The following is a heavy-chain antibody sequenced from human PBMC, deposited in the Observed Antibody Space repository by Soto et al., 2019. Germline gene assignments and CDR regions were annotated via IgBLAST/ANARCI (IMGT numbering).Heavy chain of an antibody. CDR3: ARFHYGDSPG. Sequence: EVQLVESGGGLVQPGGSLRLSCAASGFTFGSYSMNWVRQAPGKGLEWVSYISSSSSTIYYADSVKGRFTISRDNAKNSLYLQMNSLRDEDTAVYYRARFHYGDSPGWGQGTLVIVSS. CDR2: ISSSSSTI. J-gene: IGHJ4*02. D-gene: IGHD4-17*01. CDR1: GFTFGSYS. V-gene: IGHV3-48*02.